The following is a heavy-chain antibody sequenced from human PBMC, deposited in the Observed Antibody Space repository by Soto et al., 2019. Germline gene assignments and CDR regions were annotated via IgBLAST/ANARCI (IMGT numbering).Heavy chain of an antibody. J-gene: IGHJ4*02. CDR2: IRSSSNNYAT. CDR3: TGSAKGY. Sequence: GGSLRLSCAASGFSFGGSAMHWVRQASGKGLEWVGHIRSSSNNYATAYAASVTGRFTISRDDSRSTAYLQMNSLKTEDTAVYYCTGSAKGYWGQGTQVTVSS. CDR1: GFSFGGSA. D-gene: IGHD6-19*01. V-gene: IGHV3-73*01.